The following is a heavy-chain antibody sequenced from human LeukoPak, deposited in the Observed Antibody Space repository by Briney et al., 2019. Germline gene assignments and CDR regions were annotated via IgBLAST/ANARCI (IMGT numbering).Heavy chain of an antibody. D-gene: IGHD3-22*01. CDR1: GGSISSSSYY. CDR2: IYYSGST. V-gene: IGHV4-39*07. J-gene: IGHJ4*02. CDR3: ASSLYDSSGYYSSLFDY. Sequence: PSETLSLTCTVSGGSISSSSYYWGWIRQPPGKGLEWIGSIYYSGSTYYNPSLKSRVTISVDTSKNQFSLKLSSVTAADTAVYYCASSLYDSSGYYSSLFDYWGQGTLVTVSS.